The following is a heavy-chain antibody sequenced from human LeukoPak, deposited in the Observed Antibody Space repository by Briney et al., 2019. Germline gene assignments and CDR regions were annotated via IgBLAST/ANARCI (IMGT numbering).Heavy chain of an antibody. CDR2: ISSSSSYI. V-gene: IGHV3-21*01. J-gene: IGHJ4*02. CDR3: ARDKGSSWAGGFDY. CDR1: GFTFSRYS. D-gene: IGHD6-13*01. Sequence: GGSLRLSCAASGFTFSRYSMNWVRQAPGRGLEWVSSISSSSSYIYYADSVKGRFTISRDNAKNSLYLQMNSLRAEDTAVYYCARDKGSSWAGGFDYWGQGALVTVSS.